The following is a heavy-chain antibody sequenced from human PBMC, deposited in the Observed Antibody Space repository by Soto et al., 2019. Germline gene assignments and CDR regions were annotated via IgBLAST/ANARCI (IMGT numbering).Heavy chain of an antibody. Sequence: QVQLVQSGAEVKKPGSSVKVSCKASGGTFINYVISWVRQAPGQGLEWMGGITPIFGTANYAQKFQGRVTITADKATSTAYLELSRLRSEDTAVYYCARGRYRGIYDSAYWGQGTLVTVSS. CDR1: GGTFINYV. J-gene: IGHJ4*02. V-gene: IGHV1-69*06. CDR2: ITPIFGTA. CDR3: ARGRYRGIYDSAY. D-gene: IGHD1-26*01.